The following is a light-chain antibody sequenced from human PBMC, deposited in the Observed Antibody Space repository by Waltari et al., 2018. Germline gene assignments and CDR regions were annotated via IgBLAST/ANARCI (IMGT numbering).Light chain of an antibody. CDR1: SNDVGGYNS. J-gene: IGLJ2*01. Sequence: QSALTQPASGSGSPGQSVTILCAGTSNDVGGYNSVAWYQEHPGQAPRVIIYDVSDRPSGVSDRFSGSKSGNTASLTISGLQAEDEADYYCSSQSSNDVVLFGGGTKLTVL. CDR2: DVS. CDR3: SSQSSNDVVL. V-gene: IGLV2-14*01.